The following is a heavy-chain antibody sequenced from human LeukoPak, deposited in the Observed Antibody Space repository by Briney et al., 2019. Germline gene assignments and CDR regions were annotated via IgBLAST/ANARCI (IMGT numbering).Heavy chain of an antibody. CDR2: ISWNSGSM. Sequence: GRSLRLSCAASGFTFDDYAMHWVRQAPGKGLEWVSGISWNSGSMDYADSVKGRFTISRDNAKNSLYLQMNSLRAEDTAVYYCARDMAVAGPPLDYWGQGTLVTVSS. J-gene: IGHJ4*02. CDR3: ARDMAVAGPPLDY. CDR1: GFTFDDYA. V-gene: IGHV3-9*01. D-gene: IGHD6-19*01.